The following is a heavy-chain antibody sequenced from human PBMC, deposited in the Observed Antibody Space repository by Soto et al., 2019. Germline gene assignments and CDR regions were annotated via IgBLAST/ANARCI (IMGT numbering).Heavy chain of an antibody. V-gene: IGHV3-23*01. J-gene: IGHJ4*02. D-gene: IGHD6-13*01. CDR2: ISGSGGST. CDR1: GFTFSSYA. Sequence: EVQLLESGGGLVQPGGSLRLSCAASGFTFSSYAMSWVRQAPGKGLEWVSAISGSGGSTYYADSVKGRFTISRDNSKNTLYLQMNSLRAEDTDVYYCAKSSSSWYGPNDYWGQGTLVTVSS. CDR3: AKSSSSWYGPNDY.